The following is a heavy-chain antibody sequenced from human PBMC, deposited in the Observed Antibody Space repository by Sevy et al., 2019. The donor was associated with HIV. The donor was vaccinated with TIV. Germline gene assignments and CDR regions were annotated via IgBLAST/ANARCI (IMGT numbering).Heavy chain of an antibody. CDR2: ISYDGSNK. Sequence: GGSLRLSCAASGFTFSSYAMHWVRQAPGKGLEWVAVISYDGSNKYYADSEKGRFTISRDNSKNTLYLQMNSLRAEDTAVYYCARDLGYDSSGYYFPDYWGQGTLVTVSS. D-gene: IGHD3-22*01. CDR1: GFTFSSYA. V-gene: IGHV3-30*04. CDR3: ARDLGYDSSGYYFPDY. J-gene: IGHJ4*02.